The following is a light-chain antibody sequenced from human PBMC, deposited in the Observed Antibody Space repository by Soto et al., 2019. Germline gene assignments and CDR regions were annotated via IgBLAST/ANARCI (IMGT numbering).Light chain of an antibody. Sequence: DIPMTQSPSSLSASVGDRVTITCQASQDISNYLNWYQQKPGKAPKLLIYDASKLETGVPSRFSGSGSETDFTFTISSLQPEDIATYYCQQYDNLPLTFGGGTKVEIK. CDR3: QQYDNLPLT. CDR1: QDISNY. V-gene: IGKV1-33*01. CDR2: DAS. J-gene: IGKJ4*01.